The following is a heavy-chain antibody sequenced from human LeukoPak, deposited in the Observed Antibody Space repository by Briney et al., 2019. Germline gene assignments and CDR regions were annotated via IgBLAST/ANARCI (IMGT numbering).Heavy chain of an antibody. CDR1: GGSFSGYY. D-gene: IGHD5-18*01. CDR2: INHSGST. CDR3: ARGRGGYSYGYRYYYYYYMDV. V-gene: IGHV4-34*01. Sequence: SETLSLTCAVYGGSFSGYYWSWIRQPPGKGLEWIGEINHSGSTNYNPSPTSRVTISVDKSKNQFYLKLSSVTAADTAVYYCARGRGGYSYGYRYYYYYYMDVWGKGTTVTVSS. J-gene: IGHJ6*03.